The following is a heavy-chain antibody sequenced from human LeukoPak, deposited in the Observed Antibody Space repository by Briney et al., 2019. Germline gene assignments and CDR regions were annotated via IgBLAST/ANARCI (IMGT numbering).Heavy chain of an antibody. Sequence: SETLSLTCTVSGGSISTGSYSWNWIRQPAGKGLEWIGRIYTSGSTIYNPSLKSRVTVSVDTSKNQFSLKLSSVTAADTAVYYCARDYGSGDQKCFDPWGQGTLVTVSS. J-gene: IGHJ5*02. CDR1: GGSISTGSYS. CDR3: ARDYGSGDQKCFDP. V-gene: IGHV4-61*02. D-gene: IGHD3-10*01. CDR2: IYTSGST.